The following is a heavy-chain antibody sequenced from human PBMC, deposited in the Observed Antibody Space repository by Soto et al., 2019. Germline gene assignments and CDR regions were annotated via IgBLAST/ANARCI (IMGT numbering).Heavy chain of an antibody. J-gene: IGHJ4*02. D-gene: IGHD3-3*01. Sequence: VGSLRLSCAASGFTFSSYAMSWVRQAPGKGLEWVSAISGSGGSTYYADSVKGRFTISRDNSKNTLYLQMNSLRAEDMAVHYCAKGTHPTYYDFWSGPGDYFDYWGQGTLVTVSS. V-gene: IGHV3-23*01. CDR2: ISGSGGST. CDR3: AKGTHPTYYDFWSGPGDYFDY. CDR1: GFTFSSYA.